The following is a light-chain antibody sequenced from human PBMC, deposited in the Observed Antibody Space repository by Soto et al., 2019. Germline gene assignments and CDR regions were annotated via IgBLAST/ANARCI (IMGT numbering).Light chain of an antibody. J-gene: IGLJ1*01. CDR1: TTDIGHYNF. CDR2: EVT. V-gene: IGLV2-8*01. Sequence: QSALTQPPSASGSLGQSVTISCTGTTTDIGHYNFVSWYRQDPGKAPKLILYEVTKRPSGVPDRFSGSKSGNTASLTVSGLQAEDEADFYCSSYSGSNNLGVFGTVTKVTVL. CDR3: SSYSGSNNLGV.